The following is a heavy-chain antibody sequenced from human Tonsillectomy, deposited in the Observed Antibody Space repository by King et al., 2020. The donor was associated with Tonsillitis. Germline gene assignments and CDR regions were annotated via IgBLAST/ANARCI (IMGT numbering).Heavy chain of an antibody. V-gene: IGHV3-23*04. Sequence: VQLVESGGGLVQPGGSLRLSCAASGFTFRRYAMSWVRQVPGKGLEWVSVISGSGDSTDYADSVKGRFTVSRDNSKSTVFLQMNSLRAEDPAVYYCAKDGAGRDYFFYYMDVWGKGTTVTVSS. CDR3: AKDGAGRDYFFYYMDV. J-gene: IGHJ6*03. CDR1: GFTFRRYA. D-gene: IGHD3-10*01. CDR2: ISGSGDST.